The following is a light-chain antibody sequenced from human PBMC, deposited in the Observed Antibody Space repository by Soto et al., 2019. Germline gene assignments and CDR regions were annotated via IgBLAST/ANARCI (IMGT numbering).Light chain of an antibody. CDR2: DDS. J-gene: IGLJ1*01. CDR1: YIETKG. CDR3: QVWDSSSDHYV. Sequence: SYELTQPPSVSVAPGQTASVSCGGDYIETKGVHWYQQKPGQAPVLVVYDDSARPSGIPGRFSGSTSGNTATLTISRVEAGDEADYYCQVWDSSSDHYVFATGTKVTV. V-gene: IGLV3-21*02.